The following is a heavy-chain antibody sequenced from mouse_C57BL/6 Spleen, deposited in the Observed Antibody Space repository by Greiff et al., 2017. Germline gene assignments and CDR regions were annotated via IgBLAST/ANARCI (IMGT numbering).Heavy chain of an antibody. Sequence: QVQLKESGPELVKPGASVKISCKASGYAFSSSWMNWVKQRPGKGLEWIGRIYPGDGDTNYNGKFKGKATLTADKASSTANMQLSSLTSEDSAVYFCARDYYGSSYLEYFDVWGTGTTVTVSS. V-gene: IGHV1-82*01. D-gene: IGHD1-1*01. CDR1: GYAFSSSW. CDR2: IYPGDGDT. CDR3: ARDYYGSSYLEYFDV. J-gene: IGHJ1*03.